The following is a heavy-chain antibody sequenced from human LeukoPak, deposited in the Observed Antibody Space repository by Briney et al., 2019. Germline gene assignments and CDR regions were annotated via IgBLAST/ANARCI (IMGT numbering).Heavy chain of an antibody. CDR1: GGSISSCSNY. CDR3: AKKNDYGDSYYMDV. V-gene: IGHV4-31*03. Sequence: SETLSLTCTVSGGSISSCSNYWGWIRRQPGKGLEWIEYIHNTGRTDYNPSLKSRVIISVDTSKNRFSLRLSSVTAADTALYYCAKKNDYGDSYYMDVWGKGTTVTVS. J-gene: IGHJ6*03. CDR2: IHNTGRT. D-gene: IGHD4-17*01.